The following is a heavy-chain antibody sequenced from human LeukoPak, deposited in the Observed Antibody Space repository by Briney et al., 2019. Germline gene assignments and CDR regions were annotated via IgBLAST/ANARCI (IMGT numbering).Heavy chain of an antibody. J-gene: IGHJ4*02. CDR1: GYSISSGYF. Sequence: PSETLSLTCAVSGYSISSGYFWAWIRQPPGKGLEWIGSIYHSGTTYYNPSLKSRITISVDTSKNQFSLKLNSVTAADTALYYCACSRDLYSPLDYWGQGALVTVSS. CDR3: ACSRDLYSPLDY. CDR2: IYHSGTT. V-gene: IGHV4-38-2*01. D-gene: IGHD5-24*01.